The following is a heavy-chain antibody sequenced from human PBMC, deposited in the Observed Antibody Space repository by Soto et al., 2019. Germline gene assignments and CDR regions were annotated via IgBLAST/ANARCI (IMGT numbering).Heavy chain of an antibody. D-gene: IGHD3-3*01. V-gene: IGHV1-18*01. CDR3: ARDQGITTFGVYSMYYYGMDV. CDR1: GYTFTNSG. CDR2: ISTDNGNT. Sequence: QAQLVQSGAEVKKPGASVKVSCKASGYTFTNSGINWVRQAPGQGLEWMGWISTDNGNTNYAQHLQGRVSMTTDTSTSTAYMDLRSLRSDDTAVYYCARDQGITTFGVYSMYYYGMDVWGQGTTVTVSS. J-gene: IGHJ6*02.